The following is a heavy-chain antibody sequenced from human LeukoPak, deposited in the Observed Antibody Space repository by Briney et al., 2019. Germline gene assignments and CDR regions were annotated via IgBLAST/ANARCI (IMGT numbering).Heavy chain of an antibody. J-gene: IGHJ6*02. CDR2: ISGSGGST. Sequence: GGSLRLSCAASGFTFSSYAMSWIRQAPGKGLEWVSAISGSGGSTYYADSVKGRFTISRDNSKNTLYLQMNSLRAEDTAVYYCARDPVYSSGWYYYYYGMDVWGQGTTVTVSS. CDR3: ARDPVYSSGWYYYYYGMDV. CDR1: GFTFSSYA. D-gene: IGHD6-19*01. V-gene: IGHV3-23*01.